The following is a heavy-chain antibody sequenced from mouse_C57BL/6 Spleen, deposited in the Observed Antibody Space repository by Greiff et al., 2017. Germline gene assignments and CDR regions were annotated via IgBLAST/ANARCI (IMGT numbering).Heavy chain of an antibody. CDR2: IDPSDSYT. J-gene: IGHJ1*03. D-gene: IGHD1-1*01. Sequence: VQLQQPGAELVMPGASVKLSCTASGYTFTSYWMHWVKQRPGQGLEWIGEIDPSDSYTNYNQKFKGKSTLTVDTSSSTAYMQLSSLTSEDSAVYYCARSEVITTGYFEVWGTGTTVTVSS. CDR1: GYTFTSYW. CDR3: ARSEVITTGYFEV. V-gene: IGHV1-69*01.